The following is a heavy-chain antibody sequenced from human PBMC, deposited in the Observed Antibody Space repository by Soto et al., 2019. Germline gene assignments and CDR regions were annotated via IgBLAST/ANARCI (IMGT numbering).Heavy chain of an antibody. J-gene: IGHJ5*02. V-gene: IGHV3-23*01. CDR3: ARDAVPYNGRWDWFDP. CDR2: IGGTGGDT. CDR1: GFTFSDYA. D-gene: IGHD1-20*01. Sequence: DVQLLESGGGLVQPGGSLRLSCAASGFTFSDYAMNWGRQAPGKGLEWVSSIGGTGGDTYYADSVKGRFTVSRDNSKNILHLQMNSLRAEDTAIYYCARDAVPYNGRWDWFDPWGQGTLVIVSS.